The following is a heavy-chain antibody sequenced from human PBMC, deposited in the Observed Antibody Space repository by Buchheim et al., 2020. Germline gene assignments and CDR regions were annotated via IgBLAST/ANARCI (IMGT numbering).Heavy chain of an antibody. V-gene: IGHV4-59*08. Sequence: QVQLQESGPGLVKPSETLSLTCTVSGGSISSYYWSWIRQPPGKGLEWIGYIYYSGSTNYNPSLKSRVTISVDTSKNQFSLKLSSVTAADTAVHYCARHYSSWYYFDYWGQGTL. J-gene: IGHJ4*02. CDR2: IYYSGST. D-gene: IGHD6-13*01. CDR1: GGSISSYY. CDR3: ARHYSSWYYFDY.